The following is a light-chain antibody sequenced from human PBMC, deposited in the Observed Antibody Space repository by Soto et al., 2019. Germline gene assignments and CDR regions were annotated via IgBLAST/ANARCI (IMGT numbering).Light chain of an antibody. CDR3: QQYNNWPPT. CDR1: QSVSGN. J-gene: IGKJ1*01. CDR2: GAS. Sequence: EIVMTQSPATLSVSPGERATLSCRASQSVSGNLAWYQQKPCQAPRLLIYGASTRATVIPARFGGSGSGTEFTLTISSLQSEDFAVDDCQQYNNWPPTFGQGTKVEIK. V-gene: IGKV3D-15*01.